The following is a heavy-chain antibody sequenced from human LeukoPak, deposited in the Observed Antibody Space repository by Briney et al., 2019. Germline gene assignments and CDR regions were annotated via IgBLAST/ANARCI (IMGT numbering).Heavy chain of an antibody. CDR3: VRGRVGGVDY. J-gene: IGHJ4*02. Sequence: GGSLRLSCGASGFTFSSYRVDWVRQVPGKGLVWVSYIDTDGSRTTYADSVKGRFTISRDNAKNTVYLQMDSLRAEDTAVYYCVRGRVGGVDYWGQGTLVTVSS. V-gene: IGHV3-74*01. CDR2: IDTDGSRT. CDR1: GFTFSSYR. D-gene: IGHD4-23*01.